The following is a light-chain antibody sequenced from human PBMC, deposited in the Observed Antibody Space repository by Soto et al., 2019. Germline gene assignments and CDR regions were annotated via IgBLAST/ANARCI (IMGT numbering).Light chain of an antibody. CDR2: EKS. CDR3: QKYNNWPET. V-gene: IGKV3-15*01. J-gene: IGKJ1*01. CDR1: QTFNRH. Sequence: DIVMKQSPATLSASAGERVTITCRASQTFNRHLAWYHQKPGKAPRLLVYEKSARDSGVPARFSGSGSGTEFTLTINSLQSEDFAVYFCQKYNNWPETFGQGTKVAIK.